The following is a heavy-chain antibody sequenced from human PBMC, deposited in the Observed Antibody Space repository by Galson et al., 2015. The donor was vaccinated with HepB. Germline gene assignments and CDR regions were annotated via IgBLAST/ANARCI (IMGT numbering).Heavy chain of an antibody. D-gene: IGHD6-19*01. Sequence: SLRLSCAASGFPFTSYALTWVRQVPGRGLEWVSVINDDGSTTHYADSVKGRFTISRDNPENTVYLQMNSLRAEDTAVYYCAKVITDSGCPDDAFDTWGQGTMVTV. V-gene: IGHV3-23*01. J-gene: IGHJ3*02. CDR2: INDDGSTT. CDR3: AKVITDSGCPDDAFDT. CDR1: GFPFTSYA.